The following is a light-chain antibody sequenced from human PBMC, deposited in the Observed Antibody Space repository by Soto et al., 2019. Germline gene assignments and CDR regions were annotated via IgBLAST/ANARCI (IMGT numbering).Light chain of an antibody. Sequence: DIVMTQSPDSLAVSLGERATINCKSSQSVLYNSNNIHYLAWYQQKPGQPPKLLIYWASTRESGVPDRFSGSGSGTDFTLTISSLQAEDVAVYYCQQYYSTPYTFGQGTKLEIK. CDR3: QQYYSTPYT. J-gene: IGKJ2*01. CDR1: QSVLYNSNNIHY. CDR2: WAS. V-gene: IGKV4-1*01.